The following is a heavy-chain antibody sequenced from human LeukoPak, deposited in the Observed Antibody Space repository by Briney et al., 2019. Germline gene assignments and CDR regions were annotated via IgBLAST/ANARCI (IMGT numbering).Heavy chain of an antibody. CDR2: IYYSGST. CDR1: GGSISSSSYY. V-gene: IGHV4-39*07. J-gene: IGHJ4*02. Sequence: AETLSLTCTVSGGSISSSSYYWGWIRQPPVKGLEWIGSIYYSGSTYYNPSLKSRVTISVDTSKNQFSPKLSSVTAADTAVYYCARVLYPRYYFDYWGQGTLVTVSS. D-gene: IGHD2-8*01. CDR3: ARVLYPRYYFDY.